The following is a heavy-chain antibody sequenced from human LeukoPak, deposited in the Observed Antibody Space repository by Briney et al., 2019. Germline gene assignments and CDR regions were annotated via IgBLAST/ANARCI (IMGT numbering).Heavy chain of an antibody. V-gene: IGHV4-59*01. CDR3: ARSNSGYQKPLDH. Sequence: PSETLSLTCIASGGSISGYYWSWIRQPPGGGLEFIGYIHYSGNTYYNPSLKGRVTISMDTSKNQFSLILYSVTAADTAMFYCARSNSGYQKPLDHWGPGALVTISS. CDR1: GGSISGYY. D-gene: IGHD3-16*02. J-gene: IGHJ4*02. CDR2: IHYSGNT.